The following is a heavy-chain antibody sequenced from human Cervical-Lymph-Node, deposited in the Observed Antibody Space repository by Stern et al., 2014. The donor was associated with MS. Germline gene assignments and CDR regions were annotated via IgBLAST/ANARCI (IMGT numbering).Heavy chain of an antibody. V-gene: IGHV2-70*01. Sequence: QVTLKESGPALVKPTQTLTLTCTFSGFSLTTTGMCVTWIRPPPGKGLEWLALIVWDVDKYYSQPLKPSLPFSKAPSKTQVVFKRPTMAPVDTAPYFCARPPGQPNPGGLDSWGQGALVTVSS. CDR3: ARPPGQPNPGGLDS. D-gene: IGHD3-10*01. CDR2: IVWDVDK. CDR1: GFSLTTTGMC. J-gene: IGHJ4*02.